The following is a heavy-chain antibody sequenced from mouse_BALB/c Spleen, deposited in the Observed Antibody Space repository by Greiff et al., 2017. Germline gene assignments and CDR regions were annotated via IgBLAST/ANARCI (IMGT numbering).Heavy chain of an antibody. CDR1: GFSLTSYC. CDR3: ARERYYGSSRYFDG. D-gene: IGHD1-1*01. J-gene: IGHJ1*01. Sequence: QVQLKESGPGLVAPSQSLSITCTVSGFSLTSYCVHWVRQPPGKGLEWLGVIWAGGSTNYNSALMSRLSISKDNSKSQVFLKMNSLQTDDTAMYYCARERYYGSSRYFDGWGAGTTVTVSS. CDR2: IWAGGST. V-gene: IGHV2-9*02.